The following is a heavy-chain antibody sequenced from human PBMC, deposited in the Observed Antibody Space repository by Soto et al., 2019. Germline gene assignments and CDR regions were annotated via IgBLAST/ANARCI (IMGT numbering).Heavy chain of an antibody. CDR1: GFIFGNYW. V-gene: IGHV3-74*01. D-gene: IGHD3-9*01. J-gene: IGHJ4*02. Sequence: EVQLVESGGGLVQPGGSLRLSCVASGFIFGNYWMHWVRQAPGKGLVWVSRIKSGEVGISYAGSVKGRFTISRDNAKNTLYLQMNSLRVEDTAVYYCARGGADILTGPLDYWGQGTLVTVSS. CDR2: IKSGEVGI. CDR3: ARGGADILTGPLDY.